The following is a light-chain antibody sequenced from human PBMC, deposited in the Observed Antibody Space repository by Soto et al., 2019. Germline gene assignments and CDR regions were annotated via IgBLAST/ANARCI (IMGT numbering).Light chain of an antibody. CDR1: SSDVGGYNY. V-gene: IGLV2-8*01. Sequence: QSALTQPPSASGSPGQSVTISCTGTSSDVGGYNYVSWYQQHPGKAPKLMIYVVSERPSGVPDRFSGSKSGNTASLTVSGLQAEDEADYYCSSYAGINNWVFGGGTKVTVL. J-gene: IGLJ3*02. CDR2: VVS. CDR3: SSYAGINNWV.